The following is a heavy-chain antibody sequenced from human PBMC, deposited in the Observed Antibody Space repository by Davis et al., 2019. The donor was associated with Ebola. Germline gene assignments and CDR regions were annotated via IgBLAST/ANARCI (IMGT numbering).Heavy chain of an antibody. J-gene: IGHJ6*03. CDR1: GGSFSTYY. V-gene: IGHV4-34*09. CDR3: ARDFHSSSSADYYYYYMDV. Sequence: PSETLSLTCAVYGGSFSTYYWSWIRQPPGKGLEWIGEINHSGSTNYNPSLKSRVTISVDTSKNQFSLKLSSVTAADTAVYYCARDFHSSSSADYYYYYMDVWGKGTTVTVSS. D-gene: IGHD6-6*01. CDR2: INHSGST.